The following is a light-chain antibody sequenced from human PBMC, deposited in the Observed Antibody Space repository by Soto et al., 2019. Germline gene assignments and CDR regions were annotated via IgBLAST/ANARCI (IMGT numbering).Light chain of an antibody. CDR3: QQYNTYSWT. J-gene: IGKJ1*01. V-gene: IGKV1-5*03. CDR2: KVS. CDR1: QSISNR. Sequence: DIQMTQFPSTLSASVGDRVTITCRASQSISNRLAWFQQKSGEAPKILIHKVSSLESGVPSRFSGSGSGTEFTLTISSLQTDDFATYYCQQYNTYSWTFGQGPKVDIK.